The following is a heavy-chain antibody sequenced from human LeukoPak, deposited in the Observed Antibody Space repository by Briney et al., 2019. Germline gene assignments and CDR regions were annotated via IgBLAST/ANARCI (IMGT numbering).Heavy chain of an antibody. D-gene: IGHD6-13*01. Sequence: SETLSLTCTVSGGSISSSSYYWGWIRQPPGKGLEWIGSIYYSGSTYYNPSLKSRVTISVDTSENQFSLKLSSVTAADTAVYYCARAGGGGSSSLTGPRYFDYWGQGTLVTVSS. CDR2: IYYSGST. CDR1: GGSISSSSYY. J-gene: IGHJ4*02. V-gene: IGHV4-39*07. CDR3: ARAGGGGSSSLTGPRYFDY.